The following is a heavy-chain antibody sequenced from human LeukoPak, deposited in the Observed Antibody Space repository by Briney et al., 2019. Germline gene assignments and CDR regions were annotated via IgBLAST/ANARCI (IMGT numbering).Heavy chain of an antibody. CDR1: GGSISSGDYY. CDR2: IYYSGST. Sequence: PSETLSPTCTVSGGSISSGDYYWSWIRQPPGKGLEWIGYIYYSGSTYYNPSLKSRVTISVDTSKNQFSLKLSSVTAADTAVYYCARDRPYCSSTSCHSPLYYYYGMDVWGQGTTVTVSS. J-gene: IGHJ6*02. V-gene: IGHV4-30-4*01. CDR3: ARDRPYCSSTSCHSPLYYYYGMDV. D-gene: IGHD2-2*01.